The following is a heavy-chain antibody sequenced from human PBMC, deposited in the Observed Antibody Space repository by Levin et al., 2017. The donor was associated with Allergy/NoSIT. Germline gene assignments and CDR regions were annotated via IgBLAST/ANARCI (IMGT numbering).Heavy chain of an antibody. J-gene: IGHJ4*02. CDR3: ARETYCSGGSCYSDFDY. CDR1: GFTFSSYS. Sequence: GESLKISCAASGFTFSSYSMNWVRQAPGKGLEWVSSISSSSSYIYYADSVKGRFTISRDNAKNSLYLQMNSLRAEDTAVYYCARETYCSGGSCYSDFDYWGQGTLVTVSS. CDR2: ISSSSSYI. D-gene: IGHD2-15*01. V-gene: IGHV3-21*01.